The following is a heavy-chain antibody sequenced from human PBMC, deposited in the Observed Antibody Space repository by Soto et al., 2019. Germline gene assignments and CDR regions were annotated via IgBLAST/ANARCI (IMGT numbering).Heavy chain of an antibody. CDR3: ARGLTPGLYYFDY. CDR1: GGSFSGYY. J-gene: IGHJ4*02. V-gene: IGHV4-34*01. CDR2: INHSGST. Sequence: QVQLQQCGAGLLKPSETLSLTCAVYGGSFSGYYWSWIRQPPGKGLEWIGEINHSGSTNYNPSLKSRVTISVDTSKDQFSLKLSSVTAADTAVYYCARGLTPGLYYFDYWGQGTLVTVSS.